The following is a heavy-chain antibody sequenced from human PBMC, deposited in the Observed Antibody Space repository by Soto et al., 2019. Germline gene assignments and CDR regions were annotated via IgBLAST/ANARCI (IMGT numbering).Heavy chain of an antibody. D-gene: IGHD6-19*01. CDR2: IRRKANSYTT. CDR1: GLIFSDYH. J-gene: IGHJ6*02. CDR3: AMLGGWSGGSSGMDV. Sequence: EVQLVESGGGLVQPGGSLRLSCAASGLIFSDYHMDWVRQAPGQGLEWVGRIRRKANSYTTEYAASVKGRFTISRDDSKNSLYLQMNSLKSEDTAVYYCAMLGGWSGGSSGMDVWGQGTTVTVSS. V-gene: IGHV3-72*01.